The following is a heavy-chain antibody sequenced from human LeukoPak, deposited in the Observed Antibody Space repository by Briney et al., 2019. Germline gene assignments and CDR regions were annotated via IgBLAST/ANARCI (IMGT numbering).Heavy chain of an antibody. CDR2: ISYDGSNK. D-gene: IGHD3-22*01. J-gene: IGHJ4*02. CDR3: AKSHDSSGYFDY. CDR1: GFTFSSYG. Sequence: GGSLRLSCAASGFTFSSYGMHWVRQAPGKGLEWVAVISYDGSNKYYADSVKGRFIISRDNSKNTLYLQMNSLRAEDTAVYYCAKSHDSSGYFDYWGQGTLVTVSS. V-gene: IGHV3-30*18.